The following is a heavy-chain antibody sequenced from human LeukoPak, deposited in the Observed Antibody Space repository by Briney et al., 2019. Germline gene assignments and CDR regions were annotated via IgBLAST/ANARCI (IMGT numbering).Heavy chain of an antibody. V-gene: IGHV7-4-1*02. CDR1: AYTFTNYA. CDR2: INTNTGNP. CDR3: ARVVFSGYDLHYYYMDV. D-gene: IGHD5-12*01. Sequence: ASVKVSCKASAYTFTNYAMNWVRQAPGQGLEWMGWINTNTGNPTYAQGFTGRFVFSLDTSVSTAYLQISSLKAEDTAVYYCARVVFSGYDLHYYYMDVWGKGTTVTVSS. J-gene: IGHJ6*03.